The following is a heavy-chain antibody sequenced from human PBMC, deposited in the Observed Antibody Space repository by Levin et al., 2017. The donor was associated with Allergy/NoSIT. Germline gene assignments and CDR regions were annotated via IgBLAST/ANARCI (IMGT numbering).Heavy chain of an antibody. CDR2: IYHSGST. J-gene: IGHJ6*03. Sequence: SQTLSLTCTVSGGSISSHYWSWIRQPPGKKLEWIGYIYHSGSTNYNPSLKSRVTISVDTSKNQLSLKLSSVTAADTAVYYCAASPRYYYYYMDVWGKGTTITVSS. CDR3: AASPRYYYYYMDV. V-gene: IGHV4-59*11. CDR1: GGSISSHY.